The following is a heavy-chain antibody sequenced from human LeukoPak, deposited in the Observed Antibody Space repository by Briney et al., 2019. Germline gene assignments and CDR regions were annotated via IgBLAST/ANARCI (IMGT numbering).Heavy chain of an antibody. D-gene: IGHD2-2*02. V-gene: IGHV1-2*06. J-gene: IGHJ6*03. CDR3: ASLGPYCSSTSCYRFGPYYYYMDV. CDR1: GYTFTGYY. Sequence: ASVKVSCKASGYTFTGYYMHWVRQAPGQGLEWMGRINPNSGGTNYAQKFQGRVTMTRDTSISTAYMELSRLRSDDTAVYYCASLGPYCSSTSCYRFGPYYYYMDVLGKGTTVNVSS. CDR2: INPNSGGT.